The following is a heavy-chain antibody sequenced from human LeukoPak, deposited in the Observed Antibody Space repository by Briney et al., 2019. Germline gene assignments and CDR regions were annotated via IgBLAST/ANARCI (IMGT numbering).Heavy chain of an antibody. CDR2: IYYSGST. CDR3: ARVLGPRAFEY. J-gene: IGHJ4*02. D-gene: IGHD2/OR15-2a*01. Sequence: SETLSLTCTVSGGSLSSYYWSWIRQPPGKGLEWIGYIYYSGSTYYNPSPKSRVTISVDTSKNQFSLKLSSVTAADTALYYCARVLGPRAFEYWGQGTLVTVSS. V-gene: IGHV4-30-4*08. CDR1: GGSLSSYY.